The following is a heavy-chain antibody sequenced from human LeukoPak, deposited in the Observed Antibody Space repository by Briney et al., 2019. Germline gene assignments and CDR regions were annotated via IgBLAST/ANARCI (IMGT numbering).Heavy chain of an antibody. D-gene: IGHD6-19*01. V-gene: IGHV1-58*01. CDR1: GFTFTSSA. J-gene: IGHJ3*02. Sequence: SVTVYFKASGFTFTSSAVQWVRQARGQRLEWIGWIVVGSGNTNYAQKFQERVTITRDMSTSTAYMELSSLRSEDTAVYYCAADSGVVVANDAFDISGQRTMVTVSS. CDR3: AADSGVVVANDAFDI. CDR2: IVVGSGNT.